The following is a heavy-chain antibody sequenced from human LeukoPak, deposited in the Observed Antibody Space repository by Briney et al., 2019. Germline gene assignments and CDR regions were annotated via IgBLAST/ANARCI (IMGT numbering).Heavy chain of an antibody. D-gene: IGHD3-10*01. CDR1: GFTFSSYS. Sequence: GGSLRLSCAASGFTFSSYSMNWVRQAPGKGLEWVSSISSSSSYIYHADSVKGRFTISRDNAKNSLYLQMNSLRAEDTAVYYCALWFGEFTYYYYYYGMDVWGQGTTVTVSS. CDR3: ALWFGEFTYYYYYYGMDV. CDR2: ISSSSSYI. V-gene: IGHV3-21*01. J-gene: IGHJ6*02.